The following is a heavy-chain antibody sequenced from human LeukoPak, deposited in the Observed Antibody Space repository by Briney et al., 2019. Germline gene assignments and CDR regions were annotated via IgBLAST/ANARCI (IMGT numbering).Heavy chain of an antibody. V-gene: IGHV4-59*12. CDR2: IYYSGNT. D-gene: IGHD6-13*01. CDR1: GGSISSYY. CDR3: ASSSWSTPFDY. J-gene: IGHJ4*02. Sequence: PSETLSLTCTVSGGSISSYYWSWIRQPPGKGLEWIGYIYYSGNTNYNPSLKSRVTISVDRSKNQFSLKLSSVTAADTAVYYCASSSWSTPFDYWGQGTLVTVSS.